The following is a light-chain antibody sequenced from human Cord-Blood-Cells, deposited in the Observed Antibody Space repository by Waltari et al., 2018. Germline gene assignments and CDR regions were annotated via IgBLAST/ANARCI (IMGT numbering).Light chain of an antibody. J-gene: IGKJ2*01. Sequence: EIVMTQSPAPLSVSPGERATPSCRASQSVSSNLAWYQQKPGQAPRLLIYGASTRATGIPARFSGSGSGTEFTLTISSLQSEDFAVYYCQQYNNWPYTFGQGTKLEIK. CDR2: GAS. CDR3: QQYNNWPYT. V-gene: IGKV3-15*01. CDR1: QSVSSN.